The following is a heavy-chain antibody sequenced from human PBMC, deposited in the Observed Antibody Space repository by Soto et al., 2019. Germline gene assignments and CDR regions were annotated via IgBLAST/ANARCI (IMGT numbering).Heavy chain of an antibody. CDR3: AKDINSDYYDSGGYYSDAFDI. J-gene: IGHJ3*02. CDR2: TSGSGGST. Sequence: EVQLLESGGGLVQQGGSLRLSCAASGFTLSSYAMSWVRQAPGKGLEWVSGTSGSGGSTYYADSVKGRFTISRDNSKNTMYLQMNSLRAEDTDVYYCAKDINSDYYDSGGYYSDAFDIWGQGTMVTVSS. CDR1: GFTLSSYA. D-gene: IGHD3-22*01. V-gene: IGHV3-23*01.